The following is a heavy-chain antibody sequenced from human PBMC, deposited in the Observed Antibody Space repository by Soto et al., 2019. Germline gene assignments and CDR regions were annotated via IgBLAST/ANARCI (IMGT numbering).Heavy chain of an antibody. CDR2: IYYSGST. V-gene: IGHV4-59*01. D-gene: IGHD6-13*01. CDR1: GGSISSYY. J-gene: IGHJ4*02. CDR3: ARANAAAKRAFDY. Sequence: PSETRSLTCTVSGGSISSYYWSWIRQPPGKGLEWIGYIYYSGSTNYNPSLKSRVTISVDTSKNQFSLKLSSVTAADTAVYYCARANAAAKRAFDYWGQGTLVTVSS.